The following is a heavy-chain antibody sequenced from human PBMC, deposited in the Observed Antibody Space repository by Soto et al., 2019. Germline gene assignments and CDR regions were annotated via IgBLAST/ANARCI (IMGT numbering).Heavy chain of an antibody. CDR1: GFTFSSYA. CDR2: ITYDGNNQ. Sequence: QVQLVESGGGVVQPGRSLRLSCAASGFTFSSYALHWVRQAPGKGLEWVAVITYDGNNQYYADSVTGRFTISRDNSKNTLYLQGNSLRPEYTAVYYCARDRPGYYYYGMDVWGQGTAVTVSS. V-gene: IGHV3-30-3*01. J-gene: IGHJ6*02. CDR3: ARDRPGYYYYGMDV.